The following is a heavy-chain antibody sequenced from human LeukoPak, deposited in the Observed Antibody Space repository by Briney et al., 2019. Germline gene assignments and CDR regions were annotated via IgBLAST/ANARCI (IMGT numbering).Heavy chain of an antibody. CDR1: GFTVSSNY. D-gene: IGHD6-13*01. CDR2: IYSGGST. Sequence: GGSLRHSCAASGFTVSSNYMSWVRQAPGKGLEWVSVIYSGGSTYYADSVKGRFTISRDNSKNTLYLQMNSLRAEDTAVYYCARVVAAAGTDYWGQGTLVTVSS. CDR3: ARVVAAAGTDY. V-gene: IGHV3-53*01. J-gene: IGHJ4*02.